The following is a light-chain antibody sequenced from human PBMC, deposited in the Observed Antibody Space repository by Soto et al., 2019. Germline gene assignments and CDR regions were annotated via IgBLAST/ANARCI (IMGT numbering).Light chain of an antibody. Sequence: EIVLTQSPGTLSLSPGERATLSCRASQSVSSNYLAWYQQKPGQAPSLLIYGASSRATGIPARFSGSGSGTDFTLTISRLEPEDCGMYYCQQYGTSAPITFGQGTRVEIE. CDR2: GAS. CDR1: QSVSSNY. V-gene: IGKV3-20*01. CDR3: QQYGTSAPIT. J-gene: IGKJ5*01.